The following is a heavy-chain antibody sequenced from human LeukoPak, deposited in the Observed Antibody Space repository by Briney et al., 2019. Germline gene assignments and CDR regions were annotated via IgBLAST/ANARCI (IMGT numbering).Heavy chain of an antibody. CDR1: GFTFRTCT. CDR3: AREGTFYDYIWGIYRSMDAFDI. V-gene: IGHV3-30*04. J-gene: IGHJ3*02. D-gene: IGHD3-16*02. CDR2: ISFDGSNK. Sequence: SGGSLRLSCAASGFTFRTCTMHWVRQAPGKGLEWVAVISFDGSNKNYADSVKGRLTISRDNYKNTMYLQMNSLRAEDTAVYYCAREGTFYDYIWGIYRSMDAFDIWGQGTMVTVSS.